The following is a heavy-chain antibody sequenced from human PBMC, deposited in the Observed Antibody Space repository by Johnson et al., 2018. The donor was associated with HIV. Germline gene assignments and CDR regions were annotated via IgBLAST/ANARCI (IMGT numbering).Heavy chain of an antibody. CDR2: IYYDGSNK. V-gene: IGHV3-30*04. J-gene: IGHJ3*02. CDR3: ARGGKSYYGAFVI. Sequence: QVQLVESGGGVVQPGRSLRLSCAASGFTFSSYAMHWVRQAPGKGLEWVAVIYYDGSNKYYADSVKGRFTISRDNSKNTLYMQMNSLRAEDTALYYCARGGKSYYGAFVIWGQGTMVTVSS. CDR1: GFTFSSYA. D-gene: IGHD3-10*01.